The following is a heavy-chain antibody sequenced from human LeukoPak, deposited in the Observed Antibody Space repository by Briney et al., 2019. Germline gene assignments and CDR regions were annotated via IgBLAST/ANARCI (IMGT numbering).Heavy chain of an antibody. CDR2: IIPIFGTA. J-gene: IGHJ6*03. V-gene: IGHV1-69*05. CDR1: GGTFSSYA. Sequence: ASVKVSFKASGGTFSSYAISWVRQAPGQGLEWMGGIIPIFGTANYAQKFQGRVTITTDESTSTAYMELSSLRSEDTAVYYCARNPPYYYYMDVWGKGTTVTVSS. CDR3: ARNPPYYYYMDV.